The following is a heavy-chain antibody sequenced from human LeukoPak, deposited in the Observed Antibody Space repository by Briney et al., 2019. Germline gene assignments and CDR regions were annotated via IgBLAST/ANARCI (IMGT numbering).Heavy chain of an antibody. CDR1: GYTFTDYY. Sequence: ASVKVSCKVSGYTFTDYYMHWVQQAPGKGLEWMGLVDPEDGETIYAEKFQGRVTITADTSTDTAYMELSSLRSEDTAVYYCARDRDYYGSGSSKYNWFDPWGQGTLVTVSS. J-gene: IGHJ5*02. CDR3: ARDRDYYGSGSSKYNWFDP. D-gene: IGHD3-10*01. V-gene: IGHV1-69-2*01. CDR2: VDPEDGET.